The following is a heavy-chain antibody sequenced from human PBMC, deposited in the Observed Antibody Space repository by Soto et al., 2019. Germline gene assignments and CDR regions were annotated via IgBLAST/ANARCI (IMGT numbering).Heavy chain of an antibody. D-gene: IGHD6-6*01. V-gene: IGHV1-69*01. J-gene: IGHJ6*02. CDR1: GGTFSSYA. CDR2: IIPIFGTA. Sequence: QVRLVQSGAEVKKPGSSVKVSCKASGGTFSSYAISWVRQAPGQGLEWMGGIIPIFGTANYAQKFQGRATITADESTSTADMELSSLRSEDTAVYYCARDQAPSSSSAIPYYYYGMDVWGQGTTVTVSS. CDR3: ARDQAPSSSSAIPYYYYGMDV.